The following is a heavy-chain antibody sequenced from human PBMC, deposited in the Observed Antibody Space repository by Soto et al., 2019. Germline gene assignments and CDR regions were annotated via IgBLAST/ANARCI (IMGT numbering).Heavy chain of an antibody. CDR2: ISYDGSNK. CDR3: ARGLYSSSWYGDY. J-gene: IGHJ4*02. CDR1: GFTFSSYA. Sequence: QVKLVESGGGVVQHGRSLRLSCAASGFTFSSYAMHWVRQAPGKGLEWVAVISYDGSNKYYADSVKGRFTISRDNSKNTLYLQMNSLRAEDTAVYYCARGLYSSSWYGDYWGQGTLVTVSS. V-gene: IGHV3-30-3*01. D-gene: IGHD6-13*01.